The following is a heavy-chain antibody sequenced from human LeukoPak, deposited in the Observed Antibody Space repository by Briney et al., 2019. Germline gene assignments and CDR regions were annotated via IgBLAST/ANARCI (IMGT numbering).Heavy chain of an antibody. V-gene: IGHV4-34*01. CDR3: ARALVGATAPHYYYYGMDV. Sequence: SETLSLTCAVYGGSFSGYYWSWIRQPPGKGLEWIGEINHSGSTNYNPSLKSRVTISVDTSKNQFSLKLSPVTAADTAVYYCARALVGATAPHYYYYGMDVWGQGTTVTVSS. J-gene: IGHJ6*02. CDR2: INHSGST. D-gene: IGHD1-26*01. CDR1: GGSFSGYY.